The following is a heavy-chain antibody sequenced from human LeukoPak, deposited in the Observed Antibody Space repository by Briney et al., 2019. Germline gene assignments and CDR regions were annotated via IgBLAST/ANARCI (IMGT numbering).Heavy chain of an antibody. CDR1: GGSISSSSYY. V-gene: IGHV4-39*01. CDR2: MYYSGST. Sequence: SETLSLTWSVSGGSISSSSYYWGWIRQPPGKGLEWIGNMYYSGSTYYNPSLRSRVTISVDASKNQFSLKLSSVTAADTAVYYCARYNYGHRCFDLWGRGTLVTVSS. CDR3: ARYNYGHRCFDL. D-gene: IGHD3-16*01. J-gene: IGHJ2*01.